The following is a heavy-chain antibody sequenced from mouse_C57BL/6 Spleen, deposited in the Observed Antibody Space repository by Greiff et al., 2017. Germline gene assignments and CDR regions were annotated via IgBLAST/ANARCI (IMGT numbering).Heavy chain of an antibody. Sequence: VQLQQPGAELVKPGASVKLSCKASGYTFTSYWMQWVKQRPGQGLEWIGEIDPSDSYTNYNQKFKGKATLTVDTSSSTAYMQLSRLTSEDSAVYYCARFDGYYFDYWGEGTTLTVSS. CDR3: ARFDGYYFDY. D-gene: IGHD2-3*01. J-gene: IGHJ2*01. V-gene: IGHV1-50*01. CDR1: GYTFTSYW. CDR2: IDPSDSYT.